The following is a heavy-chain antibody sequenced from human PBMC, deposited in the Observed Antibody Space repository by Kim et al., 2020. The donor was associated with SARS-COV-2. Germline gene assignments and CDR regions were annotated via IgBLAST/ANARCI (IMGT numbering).Heavy chain of an antibody. CDR3: ARVFSPPPGNDGSGSSDAFDI. Sequence: SETLSLTCTVSGGSISSGGYYWSWIRQHPGKGLEWIGYIYYSGSTYYNPSLKSRVTISVDTSKNQFSLKLSSVTAADTAVYYCARVFSPPPGNDGSGSSDAFDIWGQGTMVTVSS. V-gene: IGHV4-31*03. CDR1: GGSISSGGYY. D-gene: IGHD3-10*01. J-gene: IGHJ3*02. CDR2: IYYSGST.